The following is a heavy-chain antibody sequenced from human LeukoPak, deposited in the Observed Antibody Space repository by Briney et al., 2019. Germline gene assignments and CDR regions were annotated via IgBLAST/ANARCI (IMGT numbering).Heavy chain of an antibody. CDR1: GFTVSSNS. V-gene: IGHV3-53*01. CDR2: IYSDNT. Sequence: GGSLRLSCTVSGFTVSSNSMSWVRQAPGKGLEWVSFIYSDNTHYSDFVRGRFTISRDNSKNTLYLQMNSLRAEDTAVYYCARRAGAYSHPYDYWGQGTLVTVSS. J-gene: IGHJ4*02. D-gene: IGHD4/OR15-4a*01. CDR3: ARRAGAYSHPYDY.